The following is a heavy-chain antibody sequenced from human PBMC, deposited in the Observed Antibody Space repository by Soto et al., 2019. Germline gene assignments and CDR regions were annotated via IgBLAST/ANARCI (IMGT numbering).Heavy chain of an antibody. CDR3: ARNSGDDSFEVAPPSH. V-gene: IGHV1-46*01. CDR1: GFTFTSYY. D-gene: IGHD5-12*01. Sequence: QVQLVQSGAEVKKPGASVKVSCKASGFTFTSYYMHWVRQAPGQGLEWMGLINPRGSSTTYAQKFQGRDTMTRDTSTSTVYMDLSSMRSDATDVYFCARNSGDDSFEVAPPSHWGQGTLVTVSS. CDR2: INPRGSST. J-gene: IGHJ4*02.